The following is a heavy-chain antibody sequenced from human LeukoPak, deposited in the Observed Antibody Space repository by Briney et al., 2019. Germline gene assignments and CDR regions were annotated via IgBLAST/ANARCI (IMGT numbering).Heavy chain of an antibody. CDR1: GFTFSSYS. CDR3: ARDSGVGSSWYLGDAFDI. J-gene: IGHJ3*02. CDR2: ISSSSSYI. Sequence: PGGSLRLSCAASGFTFSSYSMNWVRQAPGKGLEWVSSISSSSSYIYYADSVKGRFTISRDNAKNSPYLQMNSLRAEDTAVYYCARDSGVGSSWYLGDAFDIWGQGTMVTVSS. D-gene: IGHD6-13*01. V-gene: IGHV3-21*01.